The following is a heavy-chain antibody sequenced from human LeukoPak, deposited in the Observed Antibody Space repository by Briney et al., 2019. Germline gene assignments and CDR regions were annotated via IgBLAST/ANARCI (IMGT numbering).Heavy chain of an antibody. CDR2: ISAYSGNT. D-gene: IGHD6-19*01. CDR3: ARDPRGWYVEYFDY. V-gene: IGHV1-18*01. J-gene: IGHJ4*02. Sequence: ASVKVSCKASGYTFTSYGISWVRQAPGQGLEWMGWISAYSGNTNHAQKLQGRVTMTTDTSTSTAYMELRSLRSDDTAVYYCARDPRGWYVEYFDYWGQGTLVTVSS. CDR1: GYTFTSYG.